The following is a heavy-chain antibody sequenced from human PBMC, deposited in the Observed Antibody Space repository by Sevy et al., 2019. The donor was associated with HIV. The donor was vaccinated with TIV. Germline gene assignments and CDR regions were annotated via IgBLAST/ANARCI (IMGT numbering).Heavy chain of an antibody. V-gene: IGHV3-48*03. D-gene: IGHD3-22*01. J-gene: IGHJ4*02. CDR2: ISGNGRTT. CDR3: ARDISPCNSSGAFDR. CDR1: GFMFGNYE. Sequence: LSLTCAASGFMFGNYEMNWVRQVPGKGLEWVSYISGNGRTTYHADSVKGRFTISRDNAKNSVYLQMNSLRVEDTAIYYCARDISPCNSSGAFDRWGQGSLVTVSS.